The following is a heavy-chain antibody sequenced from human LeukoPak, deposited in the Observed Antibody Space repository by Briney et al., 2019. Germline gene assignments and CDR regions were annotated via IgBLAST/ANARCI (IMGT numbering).Heavy chain of an antibody. V-gene: IGHV1-8*01. CDR3: AREKLRGWYFDL. CDR2: MNPNSGNT. J-gene: IGHJ2*01. D-gene: IGHD1-7*01. CDR1: GYTFTSYD. Sequence: ASVKVSCKASGYTFTSYDINWVRQATGQGLEWMGWMNPNSGNTGYAQKFQGRVTMTRNTSISTAYMELRSLRSDDTAVYYCAREKLRGWYFDLWGRGTLVTVSS.